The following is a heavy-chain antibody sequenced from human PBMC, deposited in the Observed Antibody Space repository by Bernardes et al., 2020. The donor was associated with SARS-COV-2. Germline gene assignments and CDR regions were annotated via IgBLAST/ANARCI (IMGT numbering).Heavy chain of an antibody. Sequence: SVKVSCKASGGTFSSYAISWVRQAPGQGLEWMGRIIPILGIANYAQKFQGRVTITADKSTSTAYMELSSLRSEDTAVYYCATSYYYDSSGYFAFFDYWGQGTLVTVSS. D-gene: IGHD3-22*01. J-gene: IGHJ4*02. CDR1: GGTFSSYA. CDR2: IIPILGIA. CDR3: ATSYYYDSSGYFAFFDY. V-gene: IGHV1-69*04.